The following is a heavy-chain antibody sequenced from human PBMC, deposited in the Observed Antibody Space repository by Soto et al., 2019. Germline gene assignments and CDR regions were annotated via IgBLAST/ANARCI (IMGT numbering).Heavy chain of an antibody. D-gene: IGHD6-19*01. CDR3: ARNLYSSGWYPFDY. V-gene: IGHV2-70*11. CDR1: GFSLSTSGMC. Sequence: SGPTLVNPTQTLTLTCTFSGFSLSTSGMCVSWIRQPPGKALEWLARIDWDDDKYYSTSLKTRLTISKDTSKNQVVLTMTNMDPVDTATYYCARNLYSSGWYPFDYWGQGTLVTVSS. J-gene: IGHJ4*02. CDR2: IDWDDDK.